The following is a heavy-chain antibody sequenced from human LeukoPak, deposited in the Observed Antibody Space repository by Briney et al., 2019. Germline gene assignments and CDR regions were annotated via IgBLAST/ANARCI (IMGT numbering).Heavy chain of an antibody. CDR2: ISYDGSNK. D-gene: IGHD3-10*01. CDR3: AKGHPSGWFGELLLGDY. J-gene: IGHJ4*02. V-gene: IGHV3-30*18. Sequence: GGSLRLSCAASGFTFSSYGMHWVRQAPGKGLEWVAVISYDGSNKYYADSVKGRFTISRDNSKNTLYLQMNSLRAEDTAVYYCAKGHPSGWFGELLLGDYWGQGTLVTVSS. CDR1: GFTFSSYG.